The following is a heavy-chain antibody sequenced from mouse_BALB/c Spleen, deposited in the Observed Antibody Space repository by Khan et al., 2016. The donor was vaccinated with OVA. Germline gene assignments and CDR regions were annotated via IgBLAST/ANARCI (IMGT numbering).Heavy chain of an antibody. CDR3: SRGDYHGGRYFDG. V-gene: IGHV5-6-5*01. CDR2: ISTGGST. J-gene: IGHJ1*01. CDR1: GLTFSIYA. Sequence: EVELVESGGGLVKPGGSLELSCAASGLTFSIYAMSWVRQTPEKRLEWVTSISTGGSTYYVHSVKGRFTISRDNARNMLYLRMSSLRSEDTAMYYCSRGDYHGGRYFDGWGAGTLVTVSS. D-gene: IGHD1-2*01.